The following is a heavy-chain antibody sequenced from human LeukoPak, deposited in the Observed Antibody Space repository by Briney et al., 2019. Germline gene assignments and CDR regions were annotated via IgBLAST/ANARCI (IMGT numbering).Heavy chain of an antibody. CDR1: GFSFSTSP. CDR2: MNNGPGAT. CDR3: AKTHYDLLDV. Sequence: PGGSLRLSCAASGFSFSTSPMSWVRQPPGKGLEWVSAMNNGPGATFYRDSVRGRFTISRDDSKSTLYLQMNSLRAEDTGTYYCAKTHYDLLDVWGQGTTVTVS. D-gene: IGHD5-12*01. J-gene: IGHJ6*02. V-gene: IGHV3-23*01.